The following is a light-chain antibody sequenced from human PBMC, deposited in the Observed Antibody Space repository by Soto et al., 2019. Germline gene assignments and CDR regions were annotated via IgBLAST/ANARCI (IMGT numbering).Light chain of an antibody. CDR3: QKYNKRPRT. Sequence: DIEMTQSPSSLSVSIGDRVTISCRASQSISNYLAWYQHIPGNAPRLLIHGASILESGVPARISGSGSGTHFTLTISSLQSEDVAAYYCQKYNKRPRTFGHGTTVEVK. CDR2: GAS. V-gene: IGKV1-27*01. J-gene: IGKJ1*01. CDR1: QSISNY.